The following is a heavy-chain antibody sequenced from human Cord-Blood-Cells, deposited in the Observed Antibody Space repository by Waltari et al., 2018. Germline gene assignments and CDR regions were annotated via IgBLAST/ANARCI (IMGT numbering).Heavy chain of an antibody. J-gene: IGHJ5*02. CDR2: ISSSSSYI. V-gene: IGHV3-21*01. CDR3: ARGGGSSWYWFDP. Sequence: EVQLVESGGGLVKPGGSLRLSWAASGFTFSSYSLNWVRQAPGKGLEWVSSISSSSSYIYYADSVKGRFTISRDNAKNSLYLQMNSLRAEDTAVYYCARGGGSSWYWFDPWGQGTLVTVSS. CDR1: GFTFSSYS. D-gene: IGHD6-13*01.